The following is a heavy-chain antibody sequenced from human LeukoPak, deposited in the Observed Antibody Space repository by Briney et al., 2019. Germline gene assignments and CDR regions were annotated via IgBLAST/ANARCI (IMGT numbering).Heavy chain of an antibody. Sequence: GGSLRLSCAASGFTFSDYGMHWVRQAPGKGLEWMAVISYDGSNKYYADSVKGRFTISRDNSKNTLYLHMNSLRAEDTAVYYCAKDRRYCSGGNCYYSDYWGQGTLVTVSS. D-gene: IGHD2-15*01. CDR2: ISYDGSNK. CDR1: GFTFSDYG. J-gene: IGHJ4*02. CDR3: AKDRRYCSGGNCYYSDY. V-gene: IGHV3-30*18.